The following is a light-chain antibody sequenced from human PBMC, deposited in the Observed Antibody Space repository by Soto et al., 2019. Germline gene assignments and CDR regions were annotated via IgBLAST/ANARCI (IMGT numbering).Light chain of an antibody. CDR3: PQYNNWPPDRT. V-gene: IGKV3-15*01. CDR2: GAS. J-gene: IGKJ1*01. CDR1: QSVGSN. Sequence: EIVMTQSPATLSVSPGERATLSCRASQSVGSNLAWYQQKPGQAPRLLIYGASTRATGIPARFIGSGSGTEFTLTISSLQSEDFAIYFCPQYNNWPPDRTFGQGTKVEIK.